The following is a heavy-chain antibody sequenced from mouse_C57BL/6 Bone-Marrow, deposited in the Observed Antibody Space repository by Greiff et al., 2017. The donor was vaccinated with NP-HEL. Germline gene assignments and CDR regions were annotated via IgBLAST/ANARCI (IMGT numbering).Heavy chain of an antibody. CDR1: GFTFSCYG. V-gene: IGHV5-6*01. CDR3: ASPYDYDVAWFAY. J-gene: IGHJ3*01. Sequence: EVNVVESGGDLVKPGGSLKLSCAASGFTFSCYGMSWVRQTPDKRLEWVATISSGGSYTYYPDSVKGRFTISRDNAKNTLYLQMSSLKSEDTAMYYCASPYDYDVAWFAYWGQGTLVTVSA. CDR2: ISSGGSYT. D-gene: IGHD2-4*01.